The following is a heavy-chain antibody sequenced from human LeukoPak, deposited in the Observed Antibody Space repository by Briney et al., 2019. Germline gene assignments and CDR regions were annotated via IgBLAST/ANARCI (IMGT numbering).Heavy chain of an antibody. D-gene: IGHD1-1*01. CDR1: GGSISSSSHS. J-gene: IGHJ5*02. Sequence: SETLSLTCIVSGGSISSSSHSWGWIRQPPGKGLEWTGTIYYTGRTYYNPSLESRLTISVDTSKNQFSLKLTSVTAADTAIYYCAQSLGSGNWIGNWFDPWGQGTLVTVSS. CDR2: IYYTGRT. CDR3: AQSLGSGNWIGNWFDP. V-gene: IGHV4-39*01.